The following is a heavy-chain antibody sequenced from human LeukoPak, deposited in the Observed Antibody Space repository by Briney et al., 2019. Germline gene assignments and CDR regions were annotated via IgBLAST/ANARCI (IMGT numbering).Heavy chain of an antibody. Sequence: PGRSLRLSCAASGFTFSSYGMHWVRQAPGKGLEWVAVIWYDGSNKYYADSVKGRFTISRDNSKNTLYLQMNSLRAEDTAVYYCARDYGDYASHSDYWGQGTLVTVSS. CDR2: IWYDGSNK. J-gene: IGHJ4*02. CDR1: GFTFSSYG. V-gene: IGHV3-33*01. CDR3: ARDYGDYASHSDY. D-gene: IGHD4-17*01.